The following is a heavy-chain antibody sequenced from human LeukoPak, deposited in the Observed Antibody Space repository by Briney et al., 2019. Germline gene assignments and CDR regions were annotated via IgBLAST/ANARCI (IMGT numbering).Heavy chain of an antibody. CDR3: ARDFISSGYPYYFDY. D-gene: IGHD3-22*01. V-gene: IGHV1-69*13. Sequence: SVKVSCKASGGTFSSYAISWVRQAPGQGLEWMGGIIPIFGTANYAQKFQGRVTITADESTSTAYMELSSLRSEDTAVYYCARDFISSGYPYYFDYWGQGTLVTVSS. J-gene: IGHJ4*02. CDR1: GGTFSSYA. CDR2: IIPIFGTA.